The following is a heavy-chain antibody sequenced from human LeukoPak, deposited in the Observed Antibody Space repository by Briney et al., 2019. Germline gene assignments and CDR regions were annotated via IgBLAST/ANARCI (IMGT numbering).Heavy chain of an antibody. V-gene: IGHV3-21*01. Sequence: GGSLRLSCAASGFTFSSYSMNWVRQAPGKGLEWVSSISSSSSYIYYADSVKGRFTISRDNAKNSLYLQMNSLRAEDTAVYYCAREYSSSWYFDYWGQGTLVTVSS. CDR2: ISSSSSYI. J-gene: IGHJ4*02. CDR3: AREYSSSWYFDY. D-gene: IGHD6-13*01. CDR1: GFTFSSYS.